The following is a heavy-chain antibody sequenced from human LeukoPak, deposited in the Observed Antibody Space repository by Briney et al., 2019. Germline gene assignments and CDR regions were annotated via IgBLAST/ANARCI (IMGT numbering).Heavy chain of an antibody. V-gene: IGHV5-51*01. J-gene: IGHJ4*02. Sequence: GESLKISCQGSGYNFISNWIGWVRQTPGKGLEFLGIIYPHDSETIYSPSFQGQVTVSVDKSISTAYLQWNSLKASDTAMYYCARVDRRGYSDYTAILPDYWGQGTLVTVSS. CDR1: GYNFISNW. CDR3: ARVDRRGYSDYTAILPDY. D-gene: IGHD5-12*01. CDR2: IYPHDSET.